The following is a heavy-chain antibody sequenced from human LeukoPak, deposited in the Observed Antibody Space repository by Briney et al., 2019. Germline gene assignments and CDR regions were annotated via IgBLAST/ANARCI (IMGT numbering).Heavy chain of an antibody. J-gene: IGHJ4*02. CDR3: ARRRTSLGIFDY. CDR1: GGSISSGGYS. Sequence: PSETLSLTCAVSGGSISSGGYSWSWIRQPPGKGLEWIGYIYHSGSTYYNPSLKSRVTISVDRSKNQFSLKLSSVTAADTAVYYRARRRTSLGIFDYWGQGTLVTVSS. CDR2: IYHSGST. V-gene: IGHV4-30-2*01. D-gene: IGHD7-27*01.